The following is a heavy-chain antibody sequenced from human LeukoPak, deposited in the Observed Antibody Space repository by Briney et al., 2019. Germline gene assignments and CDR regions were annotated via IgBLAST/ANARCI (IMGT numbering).Heavy chain of an antibody. CDR3: ARDSSIAARPGAFDI. CDR1: GGTFSSYA. V-gene: IGHV1-69*05. CDR2: IIPIFGTA. Sequence: SVKVSCKASGGTFSSYAISWVRQAPGQGLEWMGGIIPIFGTANYAQKFQGRVTITTDESTSTAYMELSSLRSEDTAVYYCARDSSIAARPGAFDIWSQGTMVTVSS. J-gene: IGHJ3*02. D-gene: IGHD6-6*01.